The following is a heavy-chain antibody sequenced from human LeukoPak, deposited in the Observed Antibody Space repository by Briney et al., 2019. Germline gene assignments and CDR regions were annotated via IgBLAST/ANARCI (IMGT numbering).Heavy chain of an antibody. Sequence: GGSLRLSCTASGFTFGDYAMSWFRQAPGKGLEWVGFIRSKAYGGTTEYAASVKGRFTTSRDDSKSIAYLQMNSLKTEDTAVYYCTRDLTDYDYVWGSYSPLGGFDYWGQGTLVTVSS. V-gene: IGHV3-49*03. D-gene: IGHD3-16*01. CDR3: TRDLTDYDYVWGSYSPLGGFDY. CDR2: IRSKAYGGTT. J-gene: IGHJ4*02. CDR1: GFTFGDYA.